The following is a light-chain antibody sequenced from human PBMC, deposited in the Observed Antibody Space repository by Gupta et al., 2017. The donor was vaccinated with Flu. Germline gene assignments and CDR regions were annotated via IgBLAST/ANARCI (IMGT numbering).Light chain of an antibody. CDR1: RRDVCDYDY. V-gene: IGLV2-11*01. CDR2: DVN. CDR3: NAYGDTIL. J-gene: IGLJ3*02. Sequence: ETRRDVCDYDYVSRYQQHPGHAPKLMIDDVNQRPSGIPDRFTGSKDGNTASMTISGVQPEDEADYYCNAYGDTILFGGGTRLTVL.